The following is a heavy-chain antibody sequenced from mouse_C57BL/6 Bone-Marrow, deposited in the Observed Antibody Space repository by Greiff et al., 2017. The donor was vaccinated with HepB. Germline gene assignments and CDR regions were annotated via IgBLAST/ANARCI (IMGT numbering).Heavy chain of an antibody. Sequence: VQLQQSGAELVRPGASVKLSCKASGYTFTDYYINWVKQRPGQGLEWIARIYPGSGNTYYNEKFKGKATLTAEKSSSTAYMQLSSLTSEDSAVYFCARYGTTVVGAMDYWGQGTSVTVSS. V-gene: IGHV1-76*01. CDR3: ARYGTTVVGAMDY. J-gene: IGHJ4*01. D-gene: IGHD1-1*01. CDR2: IYPGSGNT. CDR1: GYTFTDYY.